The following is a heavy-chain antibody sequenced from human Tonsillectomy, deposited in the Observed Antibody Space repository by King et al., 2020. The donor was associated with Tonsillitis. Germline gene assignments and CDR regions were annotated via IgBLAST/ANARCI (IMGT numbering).Heavy chain of an antibody. V-gene: IGHV3-30*02. CDR2: IRFDGSNE. CDR1: GFSFNNYG. CDR3: VKEGRGPAAILGFNVGETGFDC. D-gene: IGHD2-2*01. J-gene: IGHJ4*02. Sequence: VQLVESGGGVVQPGGSLRLSCAASGFSFNNYGMHWVRQAPGKGLEWLAFIRFDGSNECYGDSVKGRFTISRDNSKNTLYLQMNSLRAEDTAVYYCVKEGRGPAAILGFNVGETGFDCWGQGSLVTVSS.